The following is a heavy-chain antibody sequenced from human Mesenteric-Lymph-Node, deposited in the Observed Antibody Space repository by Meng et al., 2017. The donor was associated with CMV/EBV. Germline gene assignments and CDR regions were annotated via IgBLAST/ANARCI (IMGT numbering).Heavy chain of an antibody. J-gene: IGHJ2*01. CDR3: AGDGSLVAVVDWYFDL. CDR2: IIPIFGTA. Sequence: SVKVSCKASRGTFSSYAISWVRQAPGHGLEWMGGIIPIFGTANYAQKFQGRVTITTDESTSTAYMELSSLRSEDTAVYYCAGDGSLVAVVDWYFDLWGRGTLVTVSS. D-gene: IGHD2-21*01. CDR1: RGTFSSYA. V-gene: IGHV1-69*05.